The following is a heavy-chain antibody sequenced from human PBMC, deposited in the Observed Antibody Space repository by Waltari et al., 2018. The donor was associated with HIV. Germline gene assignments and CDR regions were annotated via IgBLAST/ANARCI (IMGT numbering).Heavy chain of an antibody. CDR3: ARSGEMAVSDY. V-gene: IGHV4-59*01. CDR2: IYYSGST. CDR1: GGSISSYY. Sequence: QVQLQESGPGLVKPSETLSLTCTVSGGSISSYYWSWIRQPPGKGLEWIGYIYYSGSTNYNPSLKSRVTISVDTSKNQFSLKLSSVTAADTAVYYCARSGEMAVSDYWGQGTLVTVSS. J-gene: IGHJ4*02. D-gene: IGHD6-19*01.